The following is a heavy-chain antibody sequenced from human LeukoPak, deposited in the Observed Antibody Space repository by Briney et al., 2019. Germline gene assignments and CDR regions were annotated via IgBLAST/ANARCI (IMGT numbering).Heavy chain of an antibody. V-gene: IGHV4-61*02. CDR2: IYSSGRT. J-gene: IGHJ3*01. CDR1: GTSITSGSYF. Sequence: SETLSLTCTISGTSITSGSYFWSWIRQPAGNELEWLGLIYSSGRTNYNPSLKSRVTFSVDTSKNQFSLKLRSVTAADTAVYYCARAWEFYSDSNAYEVWGQGTRVTVSS. D-gene: IGHD3-22*01. CDR3: ARAWEFYSDSNAYEV.